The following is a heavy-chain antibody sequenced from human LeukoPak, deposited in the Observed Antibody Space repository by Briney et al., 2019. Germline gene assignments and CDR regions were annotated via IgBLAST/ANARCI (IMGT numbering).Heavy chain of an antibody. V-gene: IGHV1-69*04. CDR3: AREDVDIVATGYGDIIYYFDY. D-gene: IGHD5-12*01. Sequence: SVKVSCKASGGTFSSYAISWVRQAPGQELEWMGRIIPILGIANYAQKFQGRVTITADKSTSTAYMELSSLRSEDTAVYYCAREDVDIVATGYGDIIYYFDYWGQGTLVTVSS. CDR1: GGTFSSYA. CDR2: IIPILGIA. J-gene: IGHJ4*02.